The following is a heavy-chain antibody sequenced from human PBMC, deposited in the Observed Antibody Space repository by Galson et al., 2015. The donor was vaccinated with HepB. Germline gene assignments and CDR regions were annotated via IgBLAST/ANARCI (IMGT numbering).Heavy chain of an antibody. V-gene: IGHV4-39*01. CDR2: IYYSGST. Sequence: ETLSLTCTVSGGSISSSSYYWGWIRQPPGKGLEWIGSIYYSGSTYYNPSLKSRVTISVDTSKNQFSLKLSSVTAADTAVYYCAWDSSGWYSFDYWGQGTLVTVSS. J-gene: IGHJ4*02. CDR3: AWDSSGWYSFDY. CDR1: GGSISSSSYY. D-gene: IGHD6-19*01.